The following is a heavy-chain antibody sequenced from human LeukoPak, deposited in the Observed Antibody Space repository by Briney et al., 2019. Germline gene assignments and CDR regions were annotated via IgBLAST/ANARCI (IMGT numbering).Heavy chain of an antibody. Sequence: PGGSLRLSCAASGFTFSSYSMNWVRQAPGKGLEWVSSISSSSSYIYYADSVKGRFTISRDNAKNSLYLRMNSLRAEDTAVYYCARDRSGGSRYYDFWSGYYSFDYWGQGTLVTVSS. CDR1: GFTFSSYS. J-gene: IGHJ4*02. CDR3: ARDRSGGSRYYDFWSGYYSFDY. CDR2: ISSSSSYI. D-gene: IGHD3-3*01. V-gene: IGHV3-21*01.